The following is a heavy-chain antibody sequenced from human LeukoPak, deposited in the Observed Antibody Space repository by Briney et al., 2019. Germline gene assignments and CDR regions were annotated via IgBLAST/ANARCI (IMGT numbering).Heavy chain of an antibody. CDR3: ASHKADYGGKNDY. Sequence: GGSLRLSCAASGFTVSSNYMSWVRQAPGKGLEWVSVIYGGGSTYYADSVKGRFTISRDNSKNTLYLQMNSLRAEDTAVYYCASHKADYGGKNDYWGQGTLVTVSS. CDR2: IYGGGST. CDR1: GFTVSSNY. D-gene: IGHD4-23*01. J-gene: IGHJ4*02. V-gene: IGHV3-53*01.